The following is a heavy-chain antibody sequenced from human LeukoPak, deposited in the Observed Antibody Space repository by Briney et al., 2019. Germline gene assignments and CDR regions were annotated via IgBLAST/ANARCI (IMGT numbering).Heavy chain of an antibody. CDR2: IGPGDRTL. J-gene: IGHJ3*02. D-gene: IGHD5-12*01. CDR1: GFTFSSYS. Sequence: GGSLRLSCAASGFTFSSYSMNWVRQAPGKGLEWVSNIGPGDRTLYNADTVQGRFTISRDNAKNSVYLQMSSLRDEDTGVYYCAREGIAGPSGYDAFDIWGQGTVVTVSS. V-gene: IGHV3-48*02. CDR3: AREGIAGPSGYDAFDI.